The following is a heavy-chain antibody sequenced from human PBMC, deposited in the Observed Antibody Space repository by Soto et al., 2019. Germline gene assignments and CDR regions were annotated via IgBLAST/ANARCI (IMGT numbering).Heavy chain of an antibody. V-gene: IGHV4-59*01. Sequence: QVQLQESGPGLVKPSETLSLTCTVSGGSISSYYWRWIRQPPGKGLEWIGYIYYSGSTNYNPSLKSRVTISIGTSKNQFALKLSSVTAADTAEYYCARGRVGYIFDEWGEGTLVTVSS. CDR1: GGSISSYY. CDR3: ARGRVGYIFDE. D-gene: IGHD5-12*01. CDR2: IYYSGST. J-gene: IGHJ4*02.